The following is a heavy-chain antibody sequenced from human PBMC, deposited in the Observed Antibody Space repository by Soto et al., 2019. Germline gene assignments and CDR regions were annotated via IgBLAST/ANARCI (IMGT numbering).Heavy chain of an antibody. V-gene: IGHV1-69*01. J-gene: IGHJ4*02. Sequence: QVQLVQSGAEVKKPGSSVKVSCKASGGTFSSYAISWVRQAPGQGLEWMGGIIPICGTANYAQKFQGRVTITADESTSTAYMELSSLRSEDTAVYFCVREEPPPGGGSFDYWGQGTLVTVSS. CDR1: GGTFSSYA. CDR3: VREEPPPGGGSFDY. D-gene: IGHD3-16*01. CDR2: IIPICGTA.